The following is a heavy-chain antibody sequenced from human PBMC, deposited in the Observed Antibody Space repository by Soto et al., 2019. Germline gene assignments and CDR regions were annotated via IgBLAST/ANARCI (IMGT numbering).Heavy chain of an antibody. CDR1: GGTFSSYA. CDR2: IIPIFGTA. Sequence: QVQLVQSGAEVKKPGSSVKVSCKASGGTFSSYAISWVRQAPGQGLEWMGGIIPIFGTANYAQKFQGRVTITADESTSTAYIELSSLRSEDTAVYYCARNIGGLAAAGRYYYYGMDVWGQGTTVTVSS. D-gene: IGHD6-13*01. V-gene: IGHV1-69*01. J-gene: IGHJ6*02. CDR3: ARNIGGLAAAGRYYYYGMDV.